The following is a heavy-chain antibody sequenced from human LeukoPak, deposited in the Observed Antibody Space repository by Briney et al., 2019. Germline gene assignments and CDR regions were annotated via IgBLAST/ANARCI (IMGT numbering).Heavy chain of an antibody. J-gene: IGHJ4*02. CDR1: GNSISSGYY. CDR2: IYHNGNT. V-gene: IGHV4-38-2*02. Sequence: SETLSLTCTVSGNSISSGYYWGWIRQPPGKGLERIGSIYHNGNTFYNPSLKSRITISVDTSKNQFSLKLSSVTAADTAVYYCARGRIFYGDYRMPFDYWGQGTLVTVSS. D-gene: IGHD4-17*01. CDR3: ARGRIFYGDYRMPFDY.